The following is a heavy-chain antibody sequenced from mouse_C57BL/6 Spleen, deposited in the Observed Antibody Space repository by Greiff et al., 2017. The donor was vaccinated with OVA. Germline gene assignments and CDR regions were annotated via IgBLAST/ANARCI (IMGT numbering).Heavy chain of an antibody. V-gene: IGHV1-69*01. CDR2: IDPSDSYT. J-gene: IGHJ2*01. CDR3: ARGYYFDY. Sequence: VQLQQPGAELVMPGASVKLSCKASGYTFTSYWMHWVKQRPGQGLEWIGEIDPSDSYTNYNQQFKGKSTLTVDKSSSTAYMQLSSLTSEDSAVYYCARGYYFDYWGQGTTLTVSS. CDR1: GYTFTSYW.